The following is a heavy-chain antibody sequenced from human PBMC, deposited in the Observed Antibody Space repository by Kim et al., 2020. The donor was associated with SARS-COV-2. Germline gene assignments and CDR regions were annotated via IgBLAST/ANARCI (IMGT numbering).Heavy chain of an antibody. D-gene: IGHD3-10*01. V-gene: IGHV3-9*01. CDR3: ALTMVRGAPFFDY. Sequence: ADSVKGRFTISRDNAKNSLYLQMNSLRAEDTALYYCALTMVRGAPFFDYWGQGTLVTVSS. J-gene: IGHJ4*02.